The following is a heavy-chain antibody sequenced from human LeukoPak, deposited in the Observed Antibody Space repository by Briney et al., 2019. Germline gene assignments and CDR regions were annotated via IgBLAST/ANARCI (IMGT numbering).Heavy chain of an antibody. J-gene: IGHJ4*02. Sequence: GEPLIISSKCSGYSFTSYWIGGLRQMPGKGLEWMGIIYPGDSDTRYSPSFQGQATISADKSISTAYLQWGCLRAWERAMYYGVRDSYWGAVPLVTVS. CDR3: VRDSY. V-gene: IGHV5-51*01. CDR2: IYPGDSDT. CDR1: GYSFTSYW.